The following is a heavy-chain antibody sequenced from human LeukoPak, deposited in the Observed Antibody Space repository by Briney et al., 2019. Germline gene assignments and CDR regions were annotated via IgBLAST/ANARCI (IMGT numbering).Heavy chain of an antibody. J-gene: IGHJ4*02. Sequence: PGGSLRLSCAASGFTVSDSYINWVRQAPGKGLEWVSSISSSSSYIYYADSVKGRFTISRDNAKNSLYLQMNSLRAEDTAVYYCARVRMAAVAGSDYWGQGTLVTVSS. CDR1: GFTVSDSY. CDR2: ISSSSSYI. D-gene: IGHD6-19*01. V-gene: IGHV3-21*01. CDR3: ARVRMAAVAGSDY.